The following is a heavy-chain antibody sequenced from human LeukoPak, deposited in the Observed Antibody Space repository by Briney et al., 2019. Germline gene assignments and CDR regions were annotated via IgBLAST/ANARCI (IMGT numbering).Heavy chain of an antibody. V-gene: IGHV4-59*01. D-gene: IGHD3-3*01. J-gene: IGHJ6*02. CDR1: GGSISSYY. Sequence: PSETLSLTCTVSGGSISSYYWSWIRQPPGKGLEWIGYIYYSGSTNYNPSLKSRVTISVDTSKNQFSLKLSSVTAADTAVYYRARVGYDFHYGMDVWGQGTTVTFSS. CDR3: ARVGYDFHYGMDV. CDR2: IYYSGST.